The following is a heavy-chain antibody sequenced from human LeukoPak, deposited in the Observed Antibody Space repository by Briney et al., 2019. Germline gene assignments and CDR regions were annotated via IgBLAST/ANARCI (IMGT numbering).Heavy chain of an antibody. D-gene: IGHD2/OR15-2a*01. J-gene: IGHJ6*02. Sequence: SVKVSCKASGGTFSSYAISWVRQAPGQGLERMGRIIPIFGIANYAQKFQGRVTITADKSTSTAYMELSSLRSEDTAVYYCARAGGTERIYYYYGMDVWGQGTTVTVSS. CDR2: IIPIFGIA. CDR3: ARAGGTERIYYYYGMDV. V-gene: IGHV1-69*04. CDR1: GGTFSSYA.